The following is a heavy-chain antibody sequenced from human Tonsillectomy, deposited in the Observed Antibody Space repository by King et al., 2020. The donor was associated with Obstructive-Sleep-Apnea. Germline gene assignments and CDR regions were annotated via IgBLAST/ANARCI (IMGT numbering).Heavy chain of an antibody. CDR2: IYYSGST. V-gene: IGHV4-31*03. Sequence: QLQESGPGLVKPSQTLSLTCTVSGGSISSGGYYWSWIRQHPGKGLEWIGYIYYSGSTYYNSSLKSRVTISVDTSKNQFSLKLSSVPAADTAVYYCARDSSSSGDAGFDPWGQGTLVTVSS. D-gene: IGHD6-25*01. CDR1: GGSISSGGYY. CDR3: ARDSSSSGDAGFDP. J-gene: IGHJ5*02.